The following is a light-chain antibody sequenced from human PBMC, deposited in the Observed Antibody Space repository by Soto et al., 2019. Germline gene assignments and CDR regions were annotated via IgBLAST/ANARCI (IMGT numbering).Light chain of an antibody. CDR3: QSYDSNLSVV. CDR1: SSNIGTGYD. V-gene: IGLV1-40*01. J-gene: IGLJ2*01. CDR2: GNS. Sequence: QSVLTQPPSVSGAPGQRVTISCTGSSSNIGTGYDVHWYQQLPGTAPKLLIYGNSNRPSGLPDRFSGSKSGTSASLAITGLQAEDEADYYCQSYDSNLSVVFGGGTQLTVL.